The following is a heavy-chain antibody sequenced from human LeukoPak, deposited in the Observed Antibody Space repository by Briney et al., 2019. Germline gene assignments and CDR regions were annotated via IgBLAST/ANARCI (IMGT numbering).Heavy chain of an antibody. D-gene: IGHD2-2*01. V-gene: IGHV3-21*01. CDR2: ISASSIYI. J-gene: IGHJ3*02. CDR1: RVTFSSYR. Sequence: GSLRLSCAASRVTFSSYRVNTVRHAPGKGVWWGSSISASSIYIYYADSMKGRFTISRDNAKNSLYLQMNSLRAEDTAVYYCARGHGVVPASDDPFDIWGQGTMVTVSS. CDR3: ARGHGVVPASDDPFDI.